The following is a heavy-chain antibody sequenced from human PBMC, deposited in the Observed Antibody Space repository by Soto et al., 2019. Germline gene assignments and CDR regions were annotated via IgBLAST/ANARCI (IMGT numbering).Heavy chain of an antibody. CDR3: ARIGIVGSRSLDY. CDR2: ISSYGSTM. CDR1: GFSFNNYE. V-gene: IGHV3-48*03. D-gene: IGHD1-26*01. Sequence: DVQLVESGGDLVQTGGSLRLSCAASGFSFNNYEMTWVRQAPGKGLEWVSYISSYGSTMFYPDSVKGRFTISRDNAKDSLYLQMNSLRLEDTAIYYGARIGIVGSRSLDYWGQGTLVTVSS. J-gene: IGHJ4*02.